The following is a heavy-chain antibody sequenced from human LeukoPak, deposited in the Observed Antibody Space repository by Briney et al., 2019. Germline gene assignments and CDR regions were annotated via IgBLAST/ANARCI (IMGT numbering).Heavy chain of an antibody. CDR3: TTGTAARQYFQF. V-gene: IGHV3-15*01. Sequence: GGSLRLSCAASGFTFSSYAMSWVRQAPGKGLEWVGRIKSKSDGGTRDFAAPVQDGFTISRDDSKNTLYLQMNSLRIEDTAVYYCTTGTAARQYFQFWGQGTLVTVSS. J-gene: IGHJ4*02. CDR1: GFTFSSYA. CDR2: IKSKSDGGTR. D-gene: IGHD6-6*01.